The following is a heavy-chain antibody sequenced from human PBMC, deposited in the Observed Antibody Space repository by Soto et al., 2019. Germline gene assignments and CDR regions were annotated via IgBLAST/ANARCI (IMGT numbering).Heavy chain of an antibody. CDR1: GYIFPSST. Sequence: QVQLVQSGAEVKKPGASVKVSCKAPGYIFPSSTISWVRQAPGQGLEWMGWISAYNGNIKDAQKLQGRFTMTTDTSTSTAYMELRSLTSDDTAMYYCAIANYGDNDYWGQGTLVNVSS. J-gene: IGHJ4*02. D-gene: IGHD4-17*01. V-gene: IGHV1-18*01. CDR2: ISAYNGNI. CDR3: AIANYGDNDY.